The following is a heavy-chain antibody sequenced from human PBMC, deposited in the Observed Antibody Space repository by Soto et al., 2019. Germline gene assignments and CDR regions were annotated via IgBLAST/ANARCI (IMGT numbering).Heavy chain of an antibody. D-gene: IGHD2-2*01. V-gene: IGHV5-10-1*01. CDR2: IDPRDSYV. CDR1: GYTFNTFW. J-gene: IGHJ5*02. Sequence: GESLKISCTGLGYTFNTFWISWVRQMPEKGLEWMGRIDPRDSYVNYSPSFQGHVTISVDTSINTAYLQWGSLKASDTAMYYCARDGSPNVPAAMRWLDPWGQGTLVTVSS. CDR3: ARDGSPNVPAAMRWLDP.